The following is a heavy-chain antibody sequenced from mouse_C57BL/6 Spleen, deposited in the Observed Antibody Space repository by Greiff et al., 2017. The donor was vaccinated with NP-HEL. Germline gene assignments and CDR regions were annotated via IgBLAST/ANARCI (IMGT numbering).Heavy chain of an antibody. CDR1: GYTFTDYY. CDR3: ARQNWDVRGDY. Sequence: VQLQQSGPELVKPGASVKISCKASGYTFTDYYMNWVKQSHGKSLEWIGDINPNNGGTSYNQKFKGKATLTVDKSSSTAYMELRSLTSEDSAVYYCARQNWDVRGDYWGQGTTLTVSS. V-gene: IGHV1-26*01. J-gene: IGHJ2*01. D-gene: IGHD4-1*01. CDR2: INPNNGGT.